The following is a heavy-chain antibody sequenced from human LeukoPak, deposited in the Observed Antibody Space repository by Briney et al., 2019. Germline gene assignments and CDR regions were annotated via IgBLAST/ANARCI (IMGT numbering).Heavy chain of an antibody. D-gene: IGHD2-2*01. V-gene: IGHV1-69*01. Sequence: GSSLKLSCTASGGTFSSYAISWVRQAPGQGLEWMGGIIPVFGTANYAQKLQGRVTITADESTSTAYMELSSLRSEDTAVYYCARECSSTSCYAGFDYWGQGTLVTVSS. CDR3: ARECSSTSCYAGFDY. CDR1: GGTFSSYA. CDR2: IIPVFGTA. J-gene: IGHJ4*02.